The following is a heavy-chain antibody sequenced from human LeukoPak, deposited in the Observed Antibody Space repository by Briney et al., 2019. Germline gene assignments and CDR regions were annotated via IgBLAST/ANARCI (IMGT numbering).Heavy chain of an antibody. CDR3: ARSHYGSGKYPFDP. D-gene: IGHD3-10*01. V-gene: IGHV5-51*01. CDR1: GYSFTSYW. J-gene: IGHJ5*02. CDR2: IYPGDSYT. Sequence: GESLRISCKGSGYSFTSYWIGWVRQMPGKGLEWMGIIYPGDSYTRYSPSFQGQVTISADESISTAYLQWSSLKASDTAMYYCARSHYGSGKYPFDPWGQGTLVTVSS.